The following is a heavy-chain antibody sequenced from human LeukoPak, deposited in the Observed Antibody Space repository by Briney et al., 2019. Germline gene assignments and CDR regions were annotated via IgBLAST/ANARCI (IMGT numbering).Heavy chain of an antibody. V-gene: IGHV4-59*01. CDR2: IYCSGST. Sequence: SETLSLTCTVSGGSISSYYWSWIRQPPGKGLEWIGYIYCSGSTNYNPSLKSRVTISVDTSKNQFSLKLSSVTAADTAVYYCARSEGYSSGWLPPGYWGQGTLVTVSS. CDR1: GGSISSYY. CDR3: ARSEGYSSGWLPPGY. J-gene: IGHJ4*02. D-gene: IGHD6-19*01.